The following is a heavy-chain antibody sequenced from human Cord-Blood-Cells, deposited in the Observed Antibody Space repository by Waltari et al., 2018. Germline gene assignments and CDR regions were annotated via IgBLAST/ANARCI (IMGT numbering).Heavy chain of an antibody. CDR3: AKDLVGYSSSWDY. CDR2: SGGRGVST. V-gene: IGHV3-23*01. D-gene: IGHD6-13*01. J-gene: IGHJ4*02. CDR1: GFTFSSYA. Sequence: EVQLLESGGGLVQPGGSLRLSCAASGFTFSSYAMSWVRQAPGKGVEWVAASGGRGVSTDYADSVKGRFTISRDNSKNTLYLQMNSLRAEDTAVYYCAKDLVGYSSSWDYWGQGTLVTVSS.